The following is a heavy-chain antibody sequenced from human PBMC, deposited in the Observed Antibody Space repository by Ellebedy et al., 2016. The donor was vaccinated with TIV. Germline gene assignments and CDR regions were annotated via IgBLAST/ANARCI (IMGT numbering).Heavy chain of an antibody. CDR2: IDWEDDT. CDR1: GESVSRTGMR. J-gene: IGHJ3*01. CDR3: ARISRDAFDL. V-gene: IGHV2-70*04. Sequence: SGPTLVKPTQTLTLTCTLSGESVSRTGMRFNWIRQPPGKALEWLARIDWEDDTFYSASPKTRLTISKDTSKNQVVLRMTVMDPVDTATYYCARISRDAFDLWGQGTLVIVSS.